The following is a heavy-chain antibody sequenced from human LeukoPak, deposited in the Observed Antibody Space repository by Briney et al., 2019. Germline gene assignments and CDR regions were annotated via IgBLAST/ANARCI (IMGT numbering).Heavy chain of an antibody. CDR2: IYYSGST. V-gene: IGHV4-61*08. CDR1: GGSISSGGYY. CDR3: ARNPSSGYLNDAFDI. Sequence: SETLSLTCTVSGGSISSGGYYWSWIRQHPGKGLEWIGYIYYSGSTNYNPSLKSRVTISVDTSKNQFSLKLSSVTAADTAVYYCARNPSSGYLNDAFDIWGQGTMVTVSS. J-gene: IGHJ3*02. D-gene: IGHD3-22*01.